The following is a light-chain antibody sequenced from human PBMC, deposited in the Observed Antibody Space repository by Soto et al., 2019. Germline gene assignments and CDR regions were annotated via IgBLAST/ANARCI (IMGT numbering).Light chain of an antibody. CDR2: DVS. J-gene: IGLJ3*02. CDR1: SSDVGAYNF. CDR3: CSYAGTYSPV. V-gene: IGLV2-11*01. Sequence: QSALTQPRSVSGSPGQSVTIYCTGASSDVGAYNFVSWYQHNPGRAPKLMIFDVSARPSGVPDRFSGSKSGNTASLTISGLQAEDEADYYCCSYAGTYSPVFGGGTKLTVL.